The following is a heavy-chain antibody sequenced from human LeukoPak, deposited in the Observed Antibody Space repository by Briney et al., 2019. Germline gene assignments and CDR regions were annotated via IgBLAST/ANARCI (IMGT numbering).Heavy chain of an antibody. J-gene: IGHJ4*02. Sequence: ASVKVSCKASGYTFTAYYIQWVRQAPGQGPEWMGTIRPVNNRMSYAQRFQGRVTMTSDMSTTTGYMELSSLRSEDTAVYYCVRERSGGTYDYWGQETLVTVSS. CDR1: GYTFTAYY. D-gene: IGHD3-16*01. V-gene: IGHV1-46*01. CDR3: VRERSGGTYDY. CDR2: IRPVNNRM.